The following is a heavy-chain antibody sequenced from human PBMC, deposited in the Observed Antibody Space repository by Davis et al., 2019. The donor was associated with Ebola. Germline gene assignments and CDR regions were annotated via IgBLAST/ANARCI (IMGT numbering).Heavy chain of an antibody. Sequence: ETLSLTCSVSGGSVGSDYWSWVRQAPGKGLEWVANIKEDGSEKYYVDSVKGRFTISRDNAKNSLYLQMNSLRVEDTALYYCARGRGDYHIYWGQGTLVTVSS. CDR2: IKEDGSEK. CDR3: ARGRGDYHIY. CDR1: GGSVGSDY. V-gene: IGHV3-7*03. D-gene: IGHD4-17*01. J-gene: IGHJ4*02.